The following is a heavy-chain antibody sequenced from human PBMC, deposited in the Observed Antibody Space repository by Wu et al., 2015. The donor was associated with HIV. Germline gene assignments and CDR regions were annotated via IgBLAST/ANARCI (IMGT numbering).Heavy chain of an antibody. CDR2: ISAYSGNT. CDR1: GYTFTNYD. D-gene: IGHD6-25*01. V-gene: IGHV1-18*01. J-gene: IGHJ6*03. Sequence: QVQLVQSGAEVKKPGASVKVSCKASGYTFTNYDISWVRQAPGQGLEWMGWISAYSGNTKYAQKLQGRVTMTTDTSTSTAYMELRSLRSDDTAVYYCARVERRSSIGPSYYYYYMDVWGKGTTVTVPS. CDR3: ARVERRSSIGPSYYYYYMDV.